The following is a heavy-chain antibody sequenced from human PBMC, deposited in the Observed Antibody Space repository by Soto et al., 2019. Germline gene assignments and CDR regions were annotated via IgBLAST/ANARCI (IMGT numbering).Heavy chain of an antibody. Sequence: ASLKISGKGCGCSFTTYWIGCVRQMHGKGLEWMGIIYPGDSDTKYSPSLQGQVSISADTSISTAYLQWTSLKASDTAMYYCARSRRGAYSSGWYSPSGYYNYGIDVWGQGTKVTVSS. V-gene: IGHV5-51*01. J-gene: IGHJ6*02. CDR2: IYPGDSDT. D-gene: IGHD6-19*01. CDR1: GCSFTTYW. CDR3: ARSRRGAYSSGWYSPSGYYNYGIDV.